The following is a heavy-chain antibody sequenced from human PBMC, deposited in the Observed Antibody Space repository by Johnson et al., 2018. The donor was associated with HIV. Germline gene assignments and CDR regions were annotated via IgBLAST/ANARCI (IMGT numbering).Heavy chain of an antibody. Sequence: QMLLVESGGGVVQPGRSLRLSCAESGFTFSSYGMHWVRQAPGKGLEWVAVIWYDGSNKYYADSVKGRFTISRDNSKNTLYLQMNSLRAEDTAVYYCAKDMGAYQLLYAFDIWGQGTMVTVSS. J-gene: IGHJ3*02. V-gene: IGHV3-33*06. CDR1: GFTFSSYG. CDR3: AKDMGAYQLLYAFDI. CDR2: IWYDGSNK. D-gene: IGHD2-2*02.